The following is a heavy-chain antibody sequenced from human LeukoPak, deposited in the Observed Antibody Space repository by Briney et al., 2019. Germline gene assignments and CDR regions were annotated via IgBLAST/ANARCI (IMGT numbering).Heavy chain of an antibody. Sequence: GGSLRLSCAASGFSFGTYAMSWVRQAPGKGLEWVSAISGNSYSTYYADSVKGRFTISRDNSKNTLYLQMNSLRAEDTAIYYCAKGGYDYIEIGYFDYWGQGTLVTVSS. J-gene: IGHJ4*02. V-gene: IGHV3-23*01. CDR3: AKGGYDYIEIGYFDY. CDR2: ISGNSYST. D-gene: IGHD5-12*01. CDR1: GFSFGTYA.